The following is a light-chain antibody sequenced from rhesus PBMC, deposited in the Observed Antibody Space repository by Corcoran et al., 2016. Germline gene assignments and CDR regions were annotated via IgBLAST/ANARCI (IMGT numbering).Light chain of an antibody. J-gene: IGKJ1*01. V-gene: IGKV1-22*01. Sequence: DIQMTQSPSSLSASVGDTVTITCRASQSISSWLAWYQQKPGKAPKLLIYKASSLQSGVPQRFSGRGSGTDFTLTISSLQSEDFATYYCQQYSSSPWTFGQGTKVEIK. CDR2: KAS. CDR3: QQYSSSPWT. CDR1: QSISSW.